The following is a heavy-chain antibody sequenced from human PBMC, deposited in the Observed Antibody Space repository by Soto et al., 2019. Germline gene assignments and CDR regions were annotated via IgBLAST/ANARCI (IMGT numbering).Heavy chain of an antibody. D-gene: IGHD3-16*01. V-gene: IGHV1-8*01. Sequence: ASVKVSCKASGYTFTSYDINWVRQATGQGLEWMGWMNPNSGNTGYAQKFQGRVTMTRNTSISTAYMELSSLRSEDTAVYYCASWGLSGTTIDYSGQGTLVTVSS. CDR1: GYTFTSYD. J-gene: IGHJ4*02. CDR2: MNPNSGNT. CDR3: ASWGLSGTTIDY.